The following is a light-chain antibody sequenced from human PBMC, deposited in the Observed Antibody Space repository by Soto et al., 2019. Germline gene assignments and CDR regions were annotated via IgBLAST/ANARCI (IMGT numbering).Light chain of an antibody. Sequence: QMTQSPSSVSASVGDRVTITCRASQDVKSWLAWYQQKVGKAPKLLINAASTLHTGVPSRFSGSGAGTEFNFTISSLQPEDFATYYCQQGISFPLTFGGGTRVEIK. J-gene: IGKJ4*01. V-gene: IGKV1-12*01. CDR2: AAS. CDR1: QDVKSW. CDR3: QQGISFPLT.